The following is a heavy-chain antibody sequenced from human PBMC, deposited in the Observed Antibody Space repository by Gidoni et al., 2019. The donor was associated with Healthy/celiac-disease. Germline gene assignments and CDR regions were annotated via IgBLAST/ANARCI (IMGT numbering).Heavy chain of an antibody. CDR1: GFTFSSYC. Sequence: EVQLVESGGGLVQPGGSLRLSCAASGFTFSSYCMSLVRQAPGKGLEWVANIKQDGSEKYYVDSVKGRFTISRDNAKNSLYLQMNSLRAEDTAVYYCARDKAAAGTGAFDIWGQGTMVTVSS. CDR3: ARDKAAAGTGAFDI. J-gene: IGHJ3*02. D-gene: IGHD6-13*01. CDR2: IKQDGSEK. V-gene: IGHV3-7*01.